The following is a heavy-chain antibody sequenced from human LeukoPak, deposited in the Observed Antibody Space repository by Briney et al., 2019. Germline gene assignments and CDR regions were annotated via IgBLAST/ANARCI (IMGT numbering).Heavy chain of an antibody. D-gene: IGHD4-17*01. V-gene: IGHV3-33*06. CDR3: AKDAPYYGDDYFDY. CDR1: GFTFSSYG. Sequence: GRSLRLSCAASGFTFSSYGMHWVRQAPGKGLEWVAVIWYDGSNKYYADSVKGRFTISRDNSKNTLYLQMNSLKAEDTAVYYCAKDAPYYGDDYFDYWGQGTLVTVSS. CDR2: IWYDGSNK. J-gene: IGHJ4*02.